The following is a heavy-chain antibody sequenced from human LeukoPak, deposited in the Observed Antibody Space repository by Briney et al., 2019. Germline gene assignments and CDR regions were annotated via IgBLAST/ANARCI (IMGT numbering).Heavy chain of an antibody. CDR3: ARDRVVVPAAFDY. V-gene: IGHV1-2*02. CDR2: INPNSGGT. Sequence: VASVKVSCKASGYXFTAYYMHWVRQAPGQGLEWMGWINPNSGGTNYAQKFQGRVTMTRDTSISTAYMELSRLRSDDTAVYYCARDRVVVPAAFDYWGQGTLVTVSS. J-gene: IGHJ4*02. CDR1: GYXFTAYY. D-gene: IGHD2-2*01.